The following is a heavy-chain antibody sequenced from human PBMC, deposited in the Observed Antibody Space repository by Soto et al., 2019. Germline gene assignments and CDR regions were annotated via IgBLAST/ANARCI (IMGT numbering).Heavy chain of an antibody. D-gene: IGHD2-15*01. V-gene: IGHV3-30*03. Sequence: GGSLRLSCAASGFTFSSYSMNWVRQAPGKGLEWVAVISYDGSNKNHADTVKGRFTISRDNSKNTLYLQMNSLRAEDTAVYYCARGGLIVVVVATTPFGIWGQGTMVTVSS. CDR1: GFTFSSYS. CDR2: ISYDGSNK. J-gene: IGHJ3*02. CDR3: ARGGLIVVVVATTPFGI.